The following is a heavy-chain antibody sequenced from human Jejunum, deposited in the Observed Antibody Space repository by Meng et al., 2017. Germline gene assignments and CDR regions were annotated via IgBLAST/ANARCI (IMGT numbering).Heavy chain of an antibody. V-gene: IGHV4-61*02. D-gene: IGHD1/OR15-1a*01. CDR2: IYFTGTT. J-gene: IGHJ4*02. Sequence: LRLSCTVSGGSISSGSFYWNWIRQPAGKGLEWIGRIYFTGTTTYNPSLESRVTISVDTSNNRFSLKLTSVTAADMAVYYCARERVTPTKGLDCWGQGTLVTVSS. CDR1: GGSISSGSFY. CDR3: ARERVTPTKGLDC.